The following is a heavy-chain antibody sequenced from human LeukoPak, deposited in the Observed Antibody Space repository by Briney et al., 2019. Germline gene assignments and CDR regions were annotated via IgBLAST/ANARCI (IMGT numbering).Heavy chain of an antibody. Sequence: GGSLRLSCAASGFTFSSYAMSWVRQAPGKGLEWVSAISGRGGSTYYADSVKGRFTISRDNSKNTLYLQMNSLRAEDTAVYYCAKSLFYGPGGMDVWGKGTTVTVSS. CDR3: AKSLFYGPGGMDV. CDR1: GFTFSSYA. CDR2: ISGRGGST. V-gene: IGHV3-23*01. J-gene: IGHJ6*04. D-gene: IGHD3-16*01.